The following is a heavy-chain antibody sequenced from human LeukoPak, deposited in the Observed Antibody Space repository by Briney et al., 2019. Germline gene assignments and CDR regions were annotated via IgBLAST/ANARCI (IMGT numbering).Heavy chain of an antibody. V-gene: IGHV4-59*08. CDR3: ARQIRGYFDC. D-gene: IGHD3-10*01. Sequence: SETLSLTCTVSGGSISSYYWSWLRQPPGKGLEWIGYIDYGGSTNYNPSLKSRVSISVDTSKNQFSLKLSSVTAADSAPYYCARQIRGYFDCWGQGTLVTVSS. CDR1: GGSISSYY. J-gene: IGHJ4*02. CDR2: IDYGGST.